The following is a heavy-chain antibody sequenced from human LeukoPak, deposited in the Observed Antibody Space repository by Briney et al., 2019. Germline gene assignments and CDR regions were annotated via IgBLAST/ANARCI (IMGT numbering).Heavy chain of an antibody. CDR1: GFTFSSYN. CDR2: ISSTSRSYI. V-gene: IGHV3-21*01. D-gene: IGHD5-18*01. CDR3: ARDAGRGYSYDH. J-gene: IGHJ4*02. Sequence: GGSLRLSCAASGFTFSSYNMNWVRQAPGKGLEWVSSISSTSRSYIYYADSVKGRFTISRDNAKNSLYLQMNSLRAEDTAVYYCARDAGRGYSYDHWGQGTLVTVSS.